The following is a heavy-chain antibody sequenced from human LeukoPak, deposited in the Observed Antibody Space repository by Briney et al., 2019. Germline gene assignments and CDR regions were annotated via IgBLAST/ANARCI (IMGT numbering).Heavy chain of an antibody. J-gene: IGHJ5*02. CDR3: ARGDPAGLFDP. V-gene: IGHV4-59*01. CDR1: GDSFSSGY. D-gene: IGHD3-10*01. CDR2: IYYSGTT. Sequence: PSETLSLTCALSGDSFSSGYWNWVRQPPGKGLEWIGYIYYSGTTNFNPSLESRVTVSVDTSKKYCSLKLTSVTAADTAVYFCARGDPAGLFDPWGQGHLVTVSS.